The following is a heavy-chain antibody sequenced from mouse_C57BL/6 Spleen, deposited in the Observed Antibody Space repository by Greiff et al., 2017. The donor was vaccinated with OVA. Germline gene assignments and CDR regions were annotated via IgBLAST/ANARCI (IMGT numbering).Heavy chain of an antibody. CDR1: GFSLTSYG. J-gene: IGHJ1*03. CDR2: IWRGGST. CDR3: AKNGRDWYFDV. Sequence: VKLQESGPGLVQPSQSLSITCPVSGFSLTSYGVHWVRQSPGKGLEWLGVIWRGGSTDYNAAFMSRLSITKDNSKSQVFFKMNSLQADDTAIYYCAKNGRDWYFDVWGTGTTVTVSS. V-gene: IGHV2-5*01.